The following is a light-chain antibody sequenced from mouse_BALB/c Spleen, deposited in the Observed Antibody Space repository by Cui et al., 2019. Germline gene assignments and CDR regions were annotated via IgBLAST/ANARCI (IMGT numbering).Light chain of an antibody. CDR2: RAN. Sequence: DIKMTQSPSSMYASLGERVTITCKASQDMNSYLSWFQQKPGKSPKTLIYRANRLVDGVPSSFSGSGSGQDYSLTISSLEYEDMGIYYCLQYDEFPLTFGAGTKLELK. V-gene: IGKV14-111*01. CDR3: LQYDEFPLT. J-gene: IGKJ5*01. CDR1: QDMNSY.